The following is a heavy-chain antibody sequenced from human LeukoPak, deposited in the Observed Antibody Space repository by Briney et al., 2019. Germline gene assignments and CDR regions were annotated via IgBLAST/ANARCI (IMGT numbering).Heavy chain of an antibody. Sequence: ASVKVSCKASGYTFTSYGISWVRQAPGQGLEWMGWISAYNGNTNYAQKLQGRVTMTTDTSTSTAYMELRSLRSDDTAVYYCARKGSCSGGSCSSGGGYYYYYYGMDVWGQGTTVTVSS. D-gene: IGHD2-15*01. CDR1: GYTFTSYG. CDR2: ISAYNGNT. J-gene: IGHJ6*02. V-gene: IGHV1-18*01. CDR3: ARKGSCSGGSCSSGGGYYYYYYGMDV.